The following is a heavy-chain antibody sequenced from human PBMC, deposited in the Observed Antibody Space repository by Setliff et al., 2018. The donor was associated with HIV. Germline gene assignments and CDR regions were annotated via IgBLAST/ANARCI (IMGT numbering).Heavy chain of an antibody. V-gene: IGHV1-24*01. CDR3: APVSSWWFDP. D-gene: IGHD6-13*01. J-gene: IGHJ5*02. CDR2: FDPDDGET. Sequence: GASVKVSCKVSGYSLTELSMHWVRQAPGKGLEWMGGFDPDDGETVYAQQFQGRVTMTEDTSTDTAYMELTSLRSEDTAMYYCAPVSSWWFDPWGQGTLVTVSS. CDR1: GYSLTELS.